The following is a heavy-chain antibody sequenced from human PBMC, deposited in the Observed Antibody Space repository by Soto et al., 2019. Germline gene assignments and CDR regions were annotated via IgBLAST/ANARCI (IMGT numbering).Heavy chain of an antibody. J-gene: IGHJ4*02. CDR3: AKATSSGSHGQY. D-gene: IGHD1-26*01. CDR1: GFTFSSYS. Sequence: EVQLLESGGGLVQPGGSLRLSCATSGFTFSSYSMTWVRQAPGKGLEWVSTISGSGSRTYYADPVKGRFTISRDNSKNTLYLQMNSLRAEDTAVYHCAKATSSGSHGQYRGQGTLVSVSS. CDR2: ISGSGSRT. V-gene: IGHV3-23*01.